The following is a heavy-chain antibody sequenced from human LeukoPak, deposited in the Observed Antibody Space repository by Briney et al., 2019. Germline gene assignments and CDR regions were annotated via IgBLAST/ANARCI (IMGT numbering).Heavy chain of an antibody. V-gene: IGHV4-4*07. J-gene: IGHJ6*03. CDR3: ARGYGDYYYYYMDV. CDR2: IYTSGSN. Sequence: SSETLSLPCTVSGGSISSYYWSWLRQPAGKGLEWIGRIYTSGSNNYNPSLKSRVTMSVDTSKNQFSLKLSSVTAADTAVYYCARGYGDYYYYYMDVWGKGTTVTVSS. CDR1: GGSISSYY. D-gene: IGHD4-17*01.